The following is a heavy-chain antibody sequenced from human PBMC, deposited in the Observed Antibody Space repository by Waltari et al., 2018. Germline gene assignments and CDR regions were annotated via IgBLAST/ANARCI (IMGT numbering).Heavy chain of an antibody. CDR2: IYHSGST. Sequence: QVHLQESGPGLVKPSETLSLTCTVSGGSISSYYWTSLRQPQGKGLEWIGYIYHSGSTNYNPSLKSRVTISVDTSKNQFSLKLSSVTAADTAVYYCATHVDNPHSYYYYYMDVWGKGTTVTVSS. CDR1: GGSISSYY. CDR3: ATHVDNPHSYYYYYMDV. D-gene: IGHD3-9*01. J-gene: IGHJ6*03. V-gene: IGHV4-59*01.